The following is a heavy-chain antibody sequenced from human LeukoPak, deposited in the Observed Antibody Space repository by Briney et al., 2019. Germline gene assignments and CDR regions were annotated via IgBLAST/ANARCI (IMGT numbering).Heavy chain of an antibody. CDR2: ISGSGATT. CDR1: GFTFSSYA. CDR3: AKDYAYYYGSGIGGFDY. V-gene: IGHV3-23*01. Sequence: GGSLRLSCAASGFTFSSYAMSWVRQAPGKGLEWISAISGSGATTYYADSVKGRFTISRDKSNNTLYLQMNSLRAEDTAVYYCAKDYAYYYGSGIGGFDYWGQGTLVTVSS. D-gene: IGHD3-10*01. J-gene: IGHJ4*02.